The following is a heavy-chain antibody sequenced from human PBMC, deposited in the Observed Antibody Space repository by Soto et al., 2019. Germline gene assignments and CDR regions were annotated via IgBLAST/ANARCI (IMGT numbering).Heavy chain of an antibody. Sequence: QVQLVQSGAEVKKPGSSVKVSCKASGGTFSSYAISWVRQAPGQGLEWMGGIIPIFGTANYAQKFQGRVTITADKSTSTAYMELSSLRSEDTAVYYCARENPLGSGSYRGWYFDLWGRGTLVTVSS. CDR2: IIPIFGTA. CDR1: GGTFSSYA. CDR3: ARENPLGSGSYRGWYFDL. D-gene: IGHD1-26*01. V-gene: IGHV1-69*06. J-gene: IGHJ2*01.